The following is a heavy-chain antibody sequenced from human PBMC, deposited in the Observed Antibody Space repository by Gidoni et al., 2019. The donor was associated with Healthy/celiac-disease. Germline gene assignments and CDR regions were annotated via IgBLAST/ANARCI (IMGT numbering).Heavy chain of an antibody. V-gene: IGHV3-48*02. Sequence: EVQLVESGGGLVQPGGSLRLSCAAPGFTFIIYSMNWVRQAPGKGLEWVSYISSSSSTIYYADSVKGRFTISRDNAKNSLYLQMNSLRDEDTAVYYCARDLYYYDSSGYSRDYWGQGTLVTVSS. D-gene: IGHD3-22*01. CDR3: ARDLYYYDSSGYSRDY. CDR1: GFTFIIYS. J-gene: IGHJ4*02. CDR2: ISSSSSTI.